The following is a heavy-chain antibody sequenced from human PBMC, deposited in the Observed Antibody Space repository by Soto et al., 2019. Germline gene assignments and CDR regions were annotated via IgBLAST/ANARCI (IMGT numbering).Heavy chain of an antibody. Sequence: ASVKVSCKASGYTFTSYAMHWVRQAPGQRLEWMGWINAGNGNTIYSQKFQGRVTITRDTSASTAYMELSSLRSEDTAVYYCARDLQEQWLVFNYYGMDVWGQGTTVTVSS. D-gene: IGHD6-19*01. CDR2: INAGNGNT. CDR1: GYTFTSYA. V-gene: IGHV1-3*01. CDR3: ARDLQEQWLVFNYYGMDV. J-gene: IGHJ6*02.